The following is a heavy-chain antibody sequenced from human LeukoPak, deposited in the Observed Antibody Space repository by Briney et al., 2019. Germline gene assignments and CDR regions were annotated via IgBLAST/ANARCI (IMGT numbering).Heavy chain of an antibody. CDR3: ARVVRSSGWKYFDY. Sequence: GGSLRLSCAASGFTFSDHYMDWVRQAPGKGLEWVGRTRDKANSYTTEYAASVKGRFTISRDDSRNSLYLQMNSLKTEHTAVYYCARVVRSSGWKYFDYWGQGTLVTVSS. J-gene: IGHJ4*02. CDR2: TRDKANSYTT. CDR1: GFTFSDHY. D-gene: IGHD6-19*01. V-gene: IGHV3-72*01.